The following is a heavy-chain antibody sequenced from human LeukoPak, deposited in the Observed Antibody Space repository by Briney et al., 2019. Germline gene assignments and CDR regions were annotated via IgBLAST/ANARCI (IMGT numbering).Heavy chain of an antibody. D-gene: IGHD3-16*01. CDR1: GFTFSDYS. CDR2: ITGISDI. Sequence: PGESLRLSCTASGFTFSDYSVNWVRQAPGKGLEWVSCITGISDIYYADSVKGRFTISRDHAKNSVYLQMNSLRVEVTGICSCSGGIRLWGQGTLVTVSS. J-gene: IGHJ4*02. CDR3: SGGIRL. V-gene: IGHV3-69-1*02.